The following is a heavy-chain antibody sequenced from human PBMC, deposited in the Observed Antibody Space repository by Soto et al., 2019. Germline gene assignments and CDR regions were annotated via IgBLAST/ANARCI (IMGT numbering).Heavy chain of an antibody. J-gene: IGHJ3*02. CDR1: GFTFSSYG. Sequence: QVQLVESGGGVVQPGRSLRLSCAASGFTFSSYGMHWVRQAPGKGLEWVAVISYDGSNKYYADSVKGRFTISRDNSKNTLYLQMNSLRAEDTAVYYCAKLDTAMVRDAFDIWGQGTMVTVSS. D-gene: IGHD5-18*01. V-gene: IGHV3-30*18. CDR2: ISYDGSNK. CDR3: AKLDTAMVRDAFDI.